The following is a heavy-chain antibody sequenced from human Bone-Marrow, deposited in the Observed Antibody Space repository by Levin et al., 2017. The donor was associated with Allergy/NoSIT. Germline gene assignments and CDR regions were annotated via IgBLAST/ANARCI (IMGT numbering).Heavy chain of an antibody. CDR1: GILFSSYD. J-gene: IGHJ6*02. CDR3: ASWAMYHYDRSAFYYFYDAVDG. D-gene: IGHD3-22*01. V-gene: IGHV3-21*01. Sequence: GGSLRLSCAASGILFSSYDMNWVRQAPGKGLEWVSSISAGGNYIYYADSVKGRFTISRDNAKNSLFLQMNSLRAEDTAVYYCASWAMYHYDRSAFYYFYDAVDGCRQAASVAAS. CDR2: ISAGGNYI.